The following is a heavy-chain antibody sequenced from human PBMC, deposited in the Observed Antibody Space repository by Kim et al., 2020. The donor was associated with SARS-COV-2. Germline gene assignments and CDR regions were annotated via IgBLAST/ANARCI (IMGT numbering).Heavy chain of an antibody. CDR3: AKDFSYRNYFWSYYHLMDV. J-gene: IGHJ6*02. CDR1: GFIFSDYG. CDR2: ISADGFTT. Sequence: GGSLRLSCDASGFIFSDYGMQWVRQSPRKGLEWISFISADGFTTLYADSVKGRFTISRDNTRNSIFLQMDSLTNEDSGLYYCAKDFSYRNYFWSYYHLMDVWGQGTSVTVSS. V-gene: IGHV3-43*02. D-gene: IGHD3-10*01.